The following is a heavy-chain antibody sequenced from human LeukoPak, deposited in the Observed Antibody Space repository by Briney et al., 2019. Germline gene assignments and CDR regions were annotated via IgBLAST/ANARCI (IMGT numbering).Heavy chain of an antibody. CDR3: ARGQYCSGTSCYAYYYYYNMDV. J-gene: IGHJ6*02. V-gene: IGHV3-30-3*01. D-gene: IGHD2-2*01. CDR1: GFTFSSYA. CDR2: ISYDGSNK. Sequence: GGSLRLSCAASGFTFSSYAMHWVRQAPGKGLEWVAVISYDGSNKYYGDSVKGRFTIPRDNSKNTLYLLMNSLRADDTAVYYCARGQYCSGTSCYAYYYYYNMDVWGQGTTVTVSS.